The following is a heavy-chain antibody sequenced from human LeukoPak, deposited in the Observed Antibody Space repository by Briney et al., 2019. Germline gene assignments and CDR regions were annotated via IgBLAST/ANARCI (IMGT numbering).Heavy chain of an antibody. D-gene: IGHD6-13*01. CDR1: AYSIGSGYY. Sequence: SETLSLTCAVSAYSIGSGYYWGWIRQPPGKGLEWIGSIYHSGSTYYNPSLKSRVTISVDTSKNQFSLKLSSVTAADTAVYYCAKVSSSWYGYFDYWGQGTLVTVSS. CDR3: AKVSSSWYGYFDY. V-gene: IGHV4-38-2*01. J-gene: IGHJ4*02. CDR2: IYHSGST.